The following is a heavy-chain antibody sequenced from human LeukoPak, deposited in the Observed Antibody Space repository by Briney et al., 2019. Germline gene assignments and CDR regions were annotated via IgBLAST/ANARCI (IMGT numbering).Heavy chain of an antibody. CDR1: GYTFTSYG. J-gene: IGHJ5*02. CDR2: ISAYNGNT. Sequence: ASVKVSCKASGYTFTSYGISWVRQTPGQGLEWMGCISAYNGNTNYAQKLQGRVTMTTDTSTSTAYMELRSLRSDDTAVYYCARDRGGLPIVVVPAATFDPWGQGTLVTVSS. V-gene: IGHV1-18*04. CDR3: ARDRGGLPIVVVPAATFDP. D-gene: IGHD2-2*01.